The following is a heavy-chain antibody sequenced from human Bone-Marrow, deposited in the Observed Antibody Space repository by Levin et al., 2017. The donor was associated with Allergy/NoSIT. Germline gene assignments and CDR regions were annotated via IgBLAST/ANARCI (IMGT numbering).Heavy chain of an antibody. D-gene: IGHD3-10*01. CDR3: ARIWFGEFYFDY. CDR2: IYSGGST. CDR1: GFTVSSNY. V-gene: IGHV3-53*01. J-gene: IGHJ4*02. Sequence: GESLKISCAASGFTVSSNYMSWVRQAPGKGLEWVSVIYSGGSTYYADSVKGRFTISRDNSKNTLYLQMNSLRAEDTAVYYCARIWFGEFYFDYWGQGTLVTVSS.